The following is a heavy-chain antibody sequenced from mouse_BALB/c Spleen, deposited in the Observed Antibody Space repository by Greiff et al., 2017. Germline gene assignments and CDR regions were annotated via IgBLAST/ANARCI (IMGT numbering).Heavy chain of an antibody. CDR1: GYTFTSYY. V-gene: IGHV1S56*01. CDR2: IYPGNVNT. J-gene: IGHJ4*01. Sequence: VQLQESGPELVKPGASVRISCKASGYTFTSYYIHWVKQRPGQGLEWIGWIYPGNVNTKYNEKFKGKATLTADKSSSTAYMQLSSLTSEDSAVYFCARGGAYYDYAMDYWGQGTSVTVSS. D-gene: IGHD2-10*01. CDR3: ARGGAYYDYAMDY.